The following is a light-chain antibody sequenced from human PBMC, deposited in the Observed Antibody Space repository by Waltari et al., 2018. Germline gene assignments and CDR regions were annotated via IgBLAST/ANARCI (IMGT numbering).Light chain of an antibody. Sequence: DIVMTQSPDSLAVSLGERATINCKSSQGILDGSNNRNSLAWYQQKPGQSPNLLIYWASTRESGFPDRFSGSGSGTDFSLTISGLQAEDVAVYYCQQYYRVPLTFGGGTKIEIK. CDR1: QGILDGSNNRNS. CDR3: QQYYRVPLT. V-gene: IGKV4-1*01. J-gene: IGKJ4*01. CDR2: WAS.